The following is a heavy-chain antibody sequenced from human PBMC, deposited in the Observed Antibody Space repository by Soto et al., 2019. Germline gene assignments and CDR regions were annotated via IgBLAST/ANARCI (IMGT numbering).Heavy chain of an antibody. CDR1: GYSFTSYW. J-gene: IGHJ3*02. V-gene: IGHV5-51*01. CDR3: TRAPSYGAFDI. CDR2: IYPGDSDT. Sequence: PGESLKISCKGSGYSFTSYWIGWVRQMPGKGLEWMGIIYPGDSDTRYSPSFQGQVTMTRDTSTSTVYMELSSLRSEDTAVYYCTRAPSYGAFDIWGQGTMVTVSS. D-gene: IGHD4-17*01.